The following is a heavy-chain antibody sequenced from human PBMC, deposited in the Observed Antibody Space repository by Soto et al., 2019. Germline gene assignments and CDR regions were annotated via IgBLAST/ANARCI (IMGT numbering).Heavy chain of an antibody. CDR1: GGSFSCYY. Sequence: SETRSLTCAVYGGSFSCYYWSWIRQPPGKGLEWIGEINHSGSTNYNPSLKSRVTISVDTSKNQFSLKLSSVTAADTAVYYCAXGPMIFMYSSGWYRFDYWGRGTLVTVSS. CDR2: INHSGST. D-gene: IGHD6-19*01. V-gene: IGHV4-34*01. CDR3: AXGPMIFMYSSGWYRFDY. J-gene: IGHJ4*02.